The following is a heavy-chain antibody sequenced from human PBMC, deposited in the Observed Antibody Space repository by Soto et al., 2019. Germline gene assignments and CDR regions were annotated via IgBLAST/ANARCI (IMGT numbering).Heavy chain of an antibody. Sequence: PGGFLRLSCAASGFSVSSSHMSWVRQAPGKGLEWVSVIYSGGSTYYADSVKGRFTISRDNSKNTLYLQMNSLRAEDKAVYYCARDRKDSSPPRYYYGMDVWGQGTTVTVSS. J-gene: IGHJ6*02. CDR3: ARDRKDSSPPRYYYGMDV. CDR2: IYSGGST. V-gene: IGHV3-66*01. D-gene: IGHD6-13*01. CDR1: GFSVSSSH.